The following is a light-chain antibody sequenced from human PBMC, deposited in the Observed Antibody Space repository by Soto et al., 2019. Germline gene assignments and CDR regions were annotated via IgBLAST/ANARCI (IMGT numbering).Light chain of an antibody. V-gene: IGKV3-15*01. CDR1: QSVSSN. CDR2: GAS. Sequence: IVMTQSPATLSVSPGERATLSCRASQSVSSNLAWYQQKPGQAPRLLIYGASTRATGIPARFSGSGSGTEFTLTINSLQSEDFAIYYCQQYNNWPPLTFGGGTKVDIK. J-gene: IGKJ4*01. CDR3: QQYNNWPPLT.